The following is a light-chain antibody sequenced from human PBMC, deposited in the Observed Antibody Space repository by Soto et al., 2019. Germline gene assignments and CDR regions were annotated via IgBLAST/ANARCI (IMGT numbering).Light chain of an antibody. CDR1: QSVSSN. CDR3: QQYNNFWT. CDR2: GAS. J-gene: IGKJ1*01. Sequence: EIVMTQSPATLSVSPGETATLSCWASQSVSSNLAWYQQKPGQAPRLLIYGASTRATDIPARFSGSGSGTEFTLTISSLQSEDFAVYYCQQYNNFWTLGQGTKVEIK. V-gene: IGKV3-15*01.